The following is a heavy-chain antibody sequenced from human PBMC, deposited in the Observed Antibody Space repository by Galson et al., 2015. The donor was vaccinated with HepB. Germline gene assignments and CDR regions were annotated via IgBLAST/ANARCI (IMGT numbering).Heavy chain of an antibody. D-gene: IGHD2-2*02. CDR2: IIPIFGTA. CDR3: ARAGVYQLLYDVHRGRNWFDP. V-gene: IGHV1-69*13. J-gene: IGHJ5*02. CDR1: GGTFSSYA. Sequence: SVKVSCKASGGTFSSYAISWVRQAPGQGLEWMGGIIPIFGTANYAQKFQGRVTITADESTSTAYMELSSLRSEDTAVYYCARAGVYQLLYDVHRGRNWFDPWGQGTLVTVSS.